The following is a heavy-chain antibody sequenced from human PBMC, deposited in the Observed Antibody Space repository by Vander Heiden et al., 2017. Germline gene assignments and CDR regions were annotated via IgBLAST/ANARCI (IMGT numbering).Heavy chain of an antibody. CDR2: ISSSSSYI. V-gene: IGHV3-21*01. D-gene: IGHD3-16*01. J-gene: IGHJ4*02. CDR3: ARRHQITYPDY. CDR1: GFTFSSYS. Sequence: EVQLVESGGGLVKPGGSLRLSCAASGFTFSSYSMNWVRQAPGKGLEWVSSISSSSSYIDDADSVKGRFTISRDNAKNSLYLKMNSMRAEDTAVYYCARRHQITYPDYWGQGNLVTVSS.